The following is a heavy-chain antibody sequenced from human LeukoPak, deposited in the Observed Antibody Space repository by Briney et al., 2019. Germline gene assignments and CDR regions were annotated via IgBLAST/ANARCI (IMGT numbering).Heavy chain of an antibody. Sequence: SEXLSLTCAVSGYSISSGYYWGWIRQPPGKGLEWIGSIYHSGSTYYNPSLKSRVTISVDTSKNQFSLKLSSVTAADTAVYYCARQDLGFLDYWGQGTLVTVSS. D-gene: IGHD2-15*01. J-gene: IGHJ4*02. V-gene: IGHV4-38-2*01. CDR2: IYHSGST. CDR1: GYSISSGYY. CDR3: ARQDLGFLDY.